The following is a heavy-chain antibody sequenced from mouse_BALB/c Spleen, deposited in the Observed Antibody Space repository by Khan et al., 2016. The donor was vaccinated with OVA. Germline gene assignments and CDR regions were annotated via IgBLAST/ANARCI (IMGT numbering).Heavy chain of an antibody. J-gene: IGHJ2*01. CDR2: INPHIGET. Sequence: VQLKQSGPELVKPGASVKISCKASGYSFTGFFMNWVMQSHGKRLEWIGRINPHIGETFYNQKFRDKASLTVDESSSTAHMELRSLASEDSAVYYCARTYGSDFDYWGQGTTLTVSS. D-gene: IGHD1-1*01. CDR3: ARTYGSDFDY. V-gene: IGHV1-20*02. CDR1: GYSFTGFF.